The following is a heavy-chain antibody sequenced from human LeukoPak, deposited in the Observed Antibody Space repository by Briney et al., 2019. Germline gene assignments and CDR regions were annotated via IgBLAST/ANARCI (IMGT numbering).Heavy chain of an antibody. D-gene: IGHD3-22*01. CDR1: GGSISSYY. CDR3: ARVYYDSSGYYIRGGWFDP. V-gene: IGHV4-59*01. Sequence: PSETLSLTCTVSGGSISSYYWSWIRQPPGKGLEGIGYIYYSGSTNYNPSLKSRVTISVDTSKNQFSLKLSSVTAADTAVYYCARVYYDSSGYYIRGGWFDPWGQGTLVTVSS. J-gene: IGHJ5*02. CDR2: IYYSGST.